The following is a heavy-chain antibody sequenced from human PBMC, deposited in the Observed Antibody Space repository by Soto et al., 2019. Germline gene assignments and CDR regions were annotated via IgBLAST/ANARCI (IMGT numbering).Heavy chain of an antibody. CDR1: GFIFTSYA. J-gene: IGHJ5*02. Sequence: PGGSLRLSCAASGFIFTSYAMHWVRQAPGEGLEWVAVIWYDGSKKYYADSVKGRFTISRDNSKNTLYLQMNSLRVEDTAVYFCARDRDIVIMKGPFDPWGQGTRVTVSS. V-gene: IGHV3-33*01. CDR3: ARDRDIVIMKGPFDP. D-gene: IGHD2-8*01. CDR2: IWYDGSKK.